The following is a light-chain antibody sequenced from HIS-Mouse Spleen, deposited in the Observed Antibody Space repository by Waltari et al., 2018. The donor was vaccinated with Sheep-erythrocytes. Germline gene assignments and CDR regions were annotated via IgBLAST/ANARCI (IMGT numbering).Light chain of an antibody. J-gene: IGLJ3*02. Sequence: QSALTQPASVSGSPGQSITISCTGTSSDVGRYNLVSWYQQHPGKAPKRMIYEGSKRPAGVSNGFSGSKSGNTASLTISGLQAEDEADYYCCSYAGSSTPWVFGGGTKLTVL. CDR3: CSYAGSSTPWV. CDR1: SSDVGRYNL. CDR2: EGS. V-gene: IGLV2-23*01.